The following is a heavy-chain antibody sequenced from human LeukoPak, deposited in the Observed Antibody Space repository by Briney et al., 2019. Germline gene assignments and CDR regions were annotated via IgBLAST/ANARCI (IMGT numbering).Heavy chain of an antibody. V-gene: IGHV4-30-2*01. Sequence: PSQTLSLTCAVSGGSISSGGYSWSWIRQPPGKGLEWIGYIYHSGSTYYNPSLKSRVTISVDRSKNQFSLKLSSVTAADTAVYYCASATFGGVIVIFDYWGQGTLVTVSS. CDR3: ASATFGGVIVIFDY. D-gene: IGHD3-16*02. J-gene: IGHJ4*02. CDR2: IYHSGST. CDR1: GGSISSGGYS.